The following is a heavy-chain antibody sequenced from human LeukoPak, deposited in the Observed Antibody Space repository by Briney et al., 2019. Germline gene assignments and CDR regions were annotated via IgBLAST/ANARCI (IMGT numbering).Heavy chain of an antibody. CDR3: ARGGVFHGFDI. CDR1: GFTYSNYW. V-gene: IGHV3-74*01. Sequence: GGPLRLSCAASGFTYSNYWMHWVRQAPGKGLVWVSRINSDGSDSIYADSVKGRFTVSRDNAENTVYLQMHSLRAEDTALYYCARGGVFHGFDIWGQGTMVAVSS. CDR2: INSDGSDS. D-gene: IGHD3-16*01. J-gene: IGHJ3*02.